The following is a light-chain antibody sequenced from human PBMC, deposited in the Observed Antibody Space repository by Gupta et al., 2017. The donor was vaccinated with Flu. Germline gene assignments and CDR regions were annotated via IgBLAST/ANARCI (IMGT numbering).Light chain of an antibody. CDR3: QQEGSSPCT. V-gene: IGKV3-20*01. CDR2: GAS. Sequence: EIVLTQSPGTLSLPPGERATLSCRASQSVRSSHLAWYQQKPGQAPRLLIYGASSRATGIPDRFSGSGSGTDFTLTISRLEPEDFAVYYCQQEGSSPCTFGQGTKVEIK. CDR1: QSVRSSH. J-gene: IGKJ1*01.